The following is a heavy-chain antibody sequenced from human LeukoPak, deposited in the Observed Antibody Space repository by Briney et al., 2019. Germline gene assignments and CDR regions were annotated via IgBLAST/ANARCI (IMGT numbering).Heavy chain of an antibody. CDR1: GFTFSSYA. V-gene: IGHV3-23*01. CDR2: ISGSGGST. D-gene: IGHD6-13*01. CDR3: AKEGIGSSSFLRLYYYYMDV. Sequence: GGSLRLSCAASGFTFSSYAMSWVRQAPGKGLEWVSAISGSGGSTYYADSVKGRFTISRDNSKNTLYLQMNSLRAEDTAVYYCAKEGIGSSSFLRLYYYYMDVWGKGTTVTISS. J-gene: IGHJ6*03.